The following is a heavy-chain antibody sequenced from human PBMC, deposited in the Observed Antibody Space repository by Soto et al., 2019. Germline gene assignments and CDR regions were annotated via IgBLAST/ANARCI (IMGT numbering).Heavy chain of an antibody. J-gene: IGHJ6*02. Sequence: QVQLVESGGGVVQPGRSLRLSCAASGFTFSSYGMHWVRQAPGKGLEWVAVISYDGSNKYYADSVKGRFTISRDNSKNTLYLKMTSLRAEDTAVYYCEKEGYCISTSCYYVDYYYYGMDVWGQGTPVTV. CDR1: GFTFSSYG. V-gene: IGHV3-30*18. CDR3: EKEGYCISTSCYYVDYYYYGMDV. CDR2: ISYDGSNK. D-gene: IGHD2-2*01.